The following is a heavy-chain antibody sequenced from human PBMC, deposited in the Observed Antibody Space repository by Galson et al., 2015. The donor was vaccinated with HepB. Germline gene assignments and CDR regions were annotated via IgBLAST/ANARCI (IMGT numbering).Heavy chain of an antibody. CDR2: INHSGST. V-gene: IGHV4-34*01. CDR3: ARGRRVVMVRGVKAFDY. D-gene: IGHD3-10*01. CDR1: GGSFSGYY. J-gene: IGHJ4*02. Sequence: ETLSLTCAVYGGSFSGYYWSWIRQPPGKGLEWIGEINHSGSTNYNPSLKSRVTISVDTSKNQFSLKLSSVTAADTAVYYCARGRRVVMVRGVKAFDYWGQGTLVTVSS.